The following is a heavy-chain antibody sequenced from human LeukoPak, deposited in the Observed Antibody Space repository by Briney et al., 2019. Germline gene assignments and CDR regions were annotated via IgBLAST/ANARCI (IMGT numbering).Heavy chain of an antibody. Sequence: AGGSLRLSCAASGMSFSSYEMNWVRQAPGKGLEWVSYISSGGTTIYYADSVKGRFTISRDNAKNSLYLQMNNLRAEDTAVYYCASARLYSSSWYCYFDYWGRGTLVTVSS. CDR2: ISSGGTTI. J-gene: IGHJ4*02. CDR3: ASARLYSSSWYCYFDY. V-gene: IGHV3-48*03. D-gene: IGHD6-13*01. CDR1: GMSFSSYE.